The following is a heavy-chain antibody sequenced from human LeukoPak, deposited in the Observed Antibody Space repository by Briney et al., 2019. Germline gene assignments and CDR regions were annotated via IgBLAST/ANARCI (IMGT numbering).Heavy chain of an antibody. J-gene: IGHJ5*02. D-gene: IGHD3-22*01. CDR1: GGSISSYY. Sequence: SETLSLTCTVSGGSISSYYWSWIRQPPGKGLEWIGYIYYSGSTNYNPSLKSRVTISVDTSKNQFSLKLSSVTAADTAVYYCARVDYYDSSALIPWGQGTPVTVSS. CDR2: IYYSGST. V-gene: IGHV4-59*01. CDR3: ARVDYYDSSALIP.